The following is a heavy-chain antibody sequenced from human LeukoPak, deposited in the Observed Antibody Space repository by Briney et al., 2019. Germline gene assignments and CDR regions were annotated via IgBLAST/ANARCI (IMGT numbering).Heavy chain of an antibody. CDR1: GFTFSSYW. CDR2: IKQDGSEK. D-gene: IGHD3-3*01. CDR3: ARVDLRFLEWLFDY. J-gene: IGHJ4*02. V-gene: IGHV3-7*01. Sequence: GGSLRLSCAASGFTFSSYWMSWVRQAPGKGLEWVANIKQDGSEKYYVDSVKGRFTISRDNAKNSLYLQMNSLRAEDTAVYYCARVDLRFLEWLFDYWGQGTLVTVSS.